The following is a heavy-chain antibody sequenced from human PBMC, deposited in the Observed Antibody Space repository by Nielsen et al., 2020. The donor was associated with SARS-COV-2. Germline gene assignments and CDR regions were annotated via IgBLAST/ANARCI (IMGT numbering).Heavy chain of an antibody. CDR2: IKEDGSEK. Sequence: GGSLRLSCAASGFTFSTYYMSWVRQAPGKGLECVATIKEDGSEKYYVDSVKGRFTISRDNAKNSLYLQMNSLRAEDTAVYYCARPVNRDTGCYWGQGTLVTVSS. CDR3: ARPVNRDTGCY. D-gene: IGHD5-24*01. V-gene: IGHV3-7*01. J-gene: IGHJ4*02. CDR1: GFTFSTYY.